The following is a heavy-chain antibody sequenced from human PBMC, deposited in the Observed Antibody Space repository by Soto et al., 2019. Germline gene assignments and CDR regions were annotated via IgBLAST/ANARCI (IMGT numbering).Heavy chain of an antibody. CDR1: GGSISSYY. CDR3: ARGYCSGGSCYSNPFDY. V-gene: IGHV4-59*01. Sequence: PSGTLSRTCTVSGGSISSYYLSWIRQPPGKGLEWIGYIYYSGSTNYNPSLKSRVTISVDTSKNQFSLKLSSVTAADTAVYYCARGYCSGGSCYSNPFDYWGQGTLVIVYS. J-gene: IGHJ4*02. D-gene: IGHD2-15*01. CDR2: IYYSGST.